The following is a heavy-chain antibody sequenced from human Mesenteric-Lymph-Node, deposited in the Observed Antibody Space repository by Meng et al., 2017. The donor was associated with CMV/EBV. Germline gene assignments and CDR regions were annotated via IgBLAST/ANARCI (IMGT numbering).Heavy chain of an antibody. Sequence: SETLSLTCTVSGGSISGYYWSWIRQPPGKGLEWIGYVYYSGSTYYNPSLKSRITISVDTSKNQFSLKLSSVTAADTAVYYCAGAVAADAKIDYWGQGTLVTVSS. V-gene: IGHV4-59*08. CDR2: VYYSGST. CDR3: AGAVAADAKIDY. J-gene: IGHJ4*02. D-gene: IGHD6-13*01. CDR1: GGSISGYY.